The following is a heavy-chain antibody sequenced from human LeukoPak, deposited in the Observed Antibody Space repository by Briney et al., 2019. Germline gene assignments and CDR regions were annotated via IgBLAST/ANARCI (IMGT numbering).Heavy chain of an antibody. CDR3: ATLGYCSSTSCIYNYYYYGMDV. J-gene: IGHJ6*04. CDR1: GFTFSSYA. V-gene: IGHV3-23*01. Sequence: AGGSLRLSCAASGFTFSSYAMSWVRQAPGKGLEWVSAISGSGGSTYYADSVKGRFTISRDNSKNTLYLQMNSLRAEDTAVYYCATLGYCSSTSCIYNYYYYGMDVWGKGTTVTVSS. D-gene: IGHD2-2*01. CDR2: ISGSGGST.